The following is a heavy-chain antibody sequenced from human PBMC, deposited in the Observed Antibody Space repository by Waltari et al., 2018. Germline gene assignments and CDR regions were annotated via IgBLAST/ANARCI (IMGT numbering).Heavy chain of an antibody. CDR2: IRAKSDGWNT. D-gene: IGHD3-16*01. CDR1: GFPFTIPW. V-gene: IGHV3-15*01. CDR3: TTINMLNIHPDF. Sequence: EVNLVESGGSLVKPGGSLTLSWAASGFPFTIPWMNWVRQTPGKGLEWVGRIRAKSDGWNTEYAAPVKGRFTISRDDSMNTLYLQMDSLKTEDTAVYYCTTINMLNIHPDFWGQGTLVTVSS. J-gene: IGHJ4*02.